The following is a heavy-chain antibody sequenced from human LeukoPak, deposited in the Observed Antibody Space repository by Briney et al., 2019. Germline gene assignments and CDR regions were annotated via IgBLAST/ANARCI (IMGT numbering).Heavy chain of an antibody. Sequence: KPSETLSLTCTVSGGSISSSSYYWGWIRQPPGKGLEWIGSIYYSGSTYYSPSLKSRVTISVDTSKNQFSLKLSSVTAADTAVYYCAKSESIAARPNGLFDYRGQGTLVTVSS. J-gene: IGHJ4*02. V-gene: IGHV4-39*07. CDR2: IYYSGST. D-gene: IGHD6-6*01. CDR3: AKSESIAARPNGLFDY. CDR1: GGSISSSSYY.